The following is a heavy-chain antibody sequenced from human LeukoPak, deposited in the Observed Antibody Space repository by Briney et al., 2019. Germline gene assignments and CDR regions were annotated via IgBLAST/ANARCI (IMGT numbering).Heavy chain of an antibody. CDR1: GFTFGDYA. J-gene: IGHJ4*02. Sequence: PGRSLRLSCTASGFTFGDYAMSWVRQAPGKGLEWVSAISGSGGSTYYADSVKGRFTISRDNSKNTLYLQMNSLRAEDTAVYYCAKNWNDVGFDYWGQGTLVTVSS. CDR2: ISGSGGST. D-gene: IGHD1-1*01. V-gene: IGHV3-23*01. CDR3: AKNWNDVGFDY.